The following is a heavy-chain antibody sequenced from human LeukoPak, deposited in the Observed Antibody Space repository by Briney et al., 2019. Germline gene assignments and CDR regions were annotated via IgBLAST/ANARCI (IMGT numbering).Heavy chain of an antibody. J-gene: IGHJ4*02. Sequence: GGSLRLSCAAFGFTFSSYWMSWVRQAPGKGLEWVANINQDGSEKYYVDSVKGRFTISRDNAKNSLYLQMNSLRAEDTAVYYCARDHYGGNSGYFDYWGQGTLVTVSS. D-gene: IGHD4-23*01. CDR1: GFTFSSYW. V-gene: IGHV3-7*01. CDR2: INQDGSEK. CDR3: ARDHYGGNSGYFDY.